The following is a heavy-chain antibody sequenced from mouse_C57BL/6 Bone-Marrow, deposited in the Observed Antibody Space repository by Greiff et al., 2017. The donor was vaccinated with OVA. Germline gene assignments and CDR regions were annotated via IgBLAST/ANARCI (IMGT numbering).Heavy chain of an antibody. Sequence: VQLQQSGPGLVKPSQSLSLTCSVTGYSITSGYYWNWIRQFPGNKLEWMGYISYDGSNNYNPSLKNRISITRDTSKNQFFLKLNSVTTEDTATYYCARGGGYDYDVDYWGQGTTLTVSS. V-gene: IGHV3-6*01. CDR1: GYSITSGYY. D-gene: IGHD2-4*01. CDR2: ISYDGSN. J-gene: IGHJ2*01. CDR3: ARGGGYDYDVDY.